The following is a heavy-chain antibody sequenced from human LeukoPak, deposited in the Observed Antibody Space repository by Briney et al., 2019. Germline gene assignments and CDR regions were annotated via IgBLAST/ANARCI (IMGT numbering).Heavy chain of an antibody. V-gene: IGHV3-30*18. J-gene: IGHJ4*02. D-gene: IGHD1-26*01. Sequence: PGRSLRLSCAASGFTFSSYGMHWVRQAPGKGLEWVAVISYDGSNKYYADSVKGRFTISRDNSKNTLYLQMNSLRAEDTAVYSCAKDEGSYCDYWGQGTLVTVSS. CDR1: GFTFSSYG. CDR3: AKDEGSYCDY. CDR2: ISYDGSNK.